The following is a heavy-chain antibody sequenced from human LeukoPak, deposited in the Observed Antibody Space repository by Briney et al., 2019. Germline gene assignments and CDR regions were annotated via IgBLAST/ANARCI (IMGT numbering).Heavy chain of an antibody. Sequence: SQTLSLTCTVSGGSISSGGYYWSWIRQHPGKGLEWIGYIYYTGSTYYNPSLRSRVTISVDTSKNHFSLKLSSVTAADTAVYYCARDFYYDSGGSRVDTFDIWGQGALVTVSS. CDR2: IYYTGST. CDR1: GGSISSGGYY. J-gene: IGHJ3*02. D-gene: IGHD3-22*01. CDR3: ARDFYYDSGGSRVDTFDI. V-gene: IGHV4-31*03.